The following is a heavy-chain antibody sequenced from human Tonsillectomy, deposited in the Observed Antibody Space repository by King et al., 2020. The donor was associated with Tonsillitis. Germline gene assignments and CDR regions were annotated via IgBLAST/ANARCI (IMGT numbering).Heavy chain of an antibody. D-gene: IGHD2-21*01. CDR1: GYIFTSYY. CDR2: IDPSSGST. V-gene: IGHV1-46*03. Sequence: VQLVESGAEVKKPGASVKVSCKASGYIFTSYYMHWVRQAPGQGLEWMGIIDPSSGSTSYAHELQGRVTVTRDTSTSTVYLELSSLRSEDTAVYYCARAAIVWTPHYDYWGPGTLVTVSS. CDR3: ARAAIVWTPHYDY. J-gene: IGHJ4*02.